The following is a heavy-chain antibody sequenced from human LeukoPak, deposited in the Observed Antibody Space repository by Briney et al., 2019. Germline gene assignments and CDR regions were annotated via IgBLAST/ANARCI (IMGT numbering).Heavy chain of an antibody. D-gene: IGHD3-22*01. J-gene: IGHJ4*02. Sequence: ASVKVSCKASDYTYTSYGISWVRQAPGQGLEWMGWISAYNGNTNYAQKLQGRVTMTTDPSTSTAYMELRSLRSDDTAVYYCAKDQISGYYVYWGQGTLVTVSS. CDR3: AKDQISGYYVY. CDR2: ISAYNGNT. CDR1: DYTYTSYG. V-gene: IGHV1-18*01.